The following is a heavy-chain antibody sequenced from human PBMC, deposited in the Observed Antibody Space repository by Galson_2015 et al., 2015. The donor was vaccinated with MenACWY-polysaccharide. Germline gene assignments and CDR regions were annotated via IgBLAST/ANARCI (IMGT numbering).Heavy chain of an antibody. D-gene: IGHD3-16*01. V-gene: IGHV4-31*03. CDR1: GDSITSGPYF. CDR2: IPYDGGT. J-gene: IGHJ5*02. CDR3: ARGGRAVSNRNWFDP. Sequence: TLSLTCTVSGDSITSGPYFWSWIRQHPGEGLEWIASIPYDGGTYYNPSLKSRVTISVDTPKNQFSLKLNSVTAADTAVYYCARGGRAVSNRNWFDPWGQETLVTVSS.